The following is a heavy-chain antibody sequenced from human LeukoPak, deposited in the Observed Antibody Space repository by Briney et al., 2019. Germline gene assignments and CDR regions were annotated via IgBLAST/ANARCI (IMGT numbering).Heavy chain of an antibody. CDR3: AMGERYDILTGYYIGGFDY. CDR2: INSDGSST. V-gene: IGHV3-74*01. CDR1: GFTFSSYW. D-gene: IGHD3-9*01. Sequence: GGSLRLSCAASGFTFSSYWMHWVRQAPGKGLVWVSRINSDGSSTSYADSVKGRFTISRDNAKNTLYLQMNSLRAEDTAVYYCAMGERYDILTGYYIGGFDYWGQGTLVTVSS. J-gene: IGHJ4*02.